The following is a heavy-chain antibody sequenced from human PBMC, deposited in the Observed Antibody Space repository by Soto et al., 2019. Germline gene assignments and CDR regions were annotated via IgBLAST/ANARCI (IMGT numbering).Heavy chain of an antibody. CDR1: GYSFTSYW. J-gene: IGHJ6*02. D-gene: IGHD5-18*01. CDR2: IDPSDSYT. Sequence: GESLKISCKGSGYSFTSYWISWVRQMPGKGLEWMGRIDPSDSYTNYSPSFQGHVTISADKSISTAYLQWSSLKASDTAMYYCASLIQLWSNHYYGMDVWGQGTTVTVSS. CDR3: ASLIQLWSNHYYGMDV. V-gene: IGHV5-10-1*01.